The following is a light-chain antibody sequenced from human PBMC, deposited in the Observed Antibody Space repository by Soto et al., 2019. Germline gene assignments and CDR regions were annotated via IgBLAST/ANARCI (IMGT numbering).Light chain of an antibody. J-gene: IGKJ5*01. CDR1: QGISSH. CDR2: AAS. CDR3: QQVNSFPST. Sequence: IQLTQSPSSLSASLGDMFTITFRASQGISSHLAWYQQKPGKAPKLLIYAASTLQTGVPSRFSGGGSGTDFTLTLSSLQPEDFATYYCQQVNSFPSTFGQGTRLEI. V-gene: IGKV1-9*01.